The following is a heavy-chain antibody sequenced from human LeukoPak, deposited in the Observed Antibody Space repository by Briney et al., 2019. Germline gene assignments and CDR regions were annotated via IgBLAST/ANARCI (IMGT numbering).Heavy chain of an antibody. J-gene: IGHJ4*02. CDR3: AKDRDYYGRTYYFDY. CDR2: ISGSGGST. D-gene: IGHD3-10*01. Sequence: PEGSLRLSCAASGFTFSSYAMSWVRQAPGKGLEWVSAISGSGGSTYYADSVKGRFTISRDNSKNTLYLQMNSLRAEDTAVYYCAKDRDYYGRTYYFDYWGQGTLVTVSS. CDR1: GFTFSSYA. V-gene: IGHV3-23*01.